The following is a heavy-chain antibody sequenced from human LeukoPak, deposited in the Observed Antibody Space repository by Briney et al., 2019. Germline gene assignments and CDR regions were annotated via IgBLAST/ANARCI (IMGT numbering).Heavy chain of an antibody. V-gene: IGHV3-15*01. Sequence: GGSLRLSCAASGFTFSDASMGWVRQAPGKGLEWVGRILSKADGGTTEYAAPVKGRVTISRDDSNTTLYLQMNSLKTEDTAVYYCTTNPLVYYGSGYWGQGTLVTVSS. CDR2: ILSKADGGTT. J-gene: IGHJ4*02. CDR1: GFTFSDAS. CDR3: TTNPLVYYGSGY. D-gene: IGHD3-10*01.